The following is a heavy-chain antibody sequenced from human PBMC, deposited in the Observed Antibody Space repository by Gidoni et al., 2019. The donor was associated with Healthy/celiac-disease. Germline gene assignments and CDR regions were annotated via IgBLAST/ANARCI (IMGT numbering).Heavy chain of an antibody. CDR3: ASSPYYYDSSGYYHDY. V-gene: IGHV3-48*03. J-gene: IGHJ4*02. CDR2: ISSSGSTI. D-gene: IGHD3-22*01. CDR1: GFTFSSYE. Sequence: EVQLVESGGGLVQPGGSLRLSCAASGFTFSSYEMNWVRQAPGKGLEWVSYISSSGSTIYYADSVKGRFTISRDNAKNSLYLQMNSLIAEDTAVYYCASSPYYYDSSGYYHDYWGQGTLVTVSS.